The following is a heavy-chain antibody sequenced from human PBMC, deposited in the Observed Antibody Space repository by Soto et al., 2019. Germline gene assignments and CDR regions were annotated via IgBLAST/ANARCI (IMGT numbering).Heavy chain of an antibody. Sequence: QVQVVQSGAEVKRPGSSVNVSCKASGGYFNNRQTLNSYPISWVRQAPGQGLEWMGGIIPLFGTTNYAQRFQGRVTITADKSASTTYLELSNVTSDDTAVYYCAKSCGGEIYYYYYAMDVWGQGTTVTVSS. CDR1: GGYFNNRQTLNSYP. V-gene: IGHV1-69*06. CDR3: AKSCGGEIYYYYYAMDV. CDR2: IIPLFGTT. J-gene: IGHJ6*02. D-gene: IGHD3-16*01.